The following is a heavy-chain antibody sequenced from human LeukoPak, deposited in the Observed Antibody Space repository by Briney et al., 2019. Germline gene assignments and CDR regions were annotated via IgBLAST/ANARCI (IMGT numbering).Heavy chain of an antibody. CDR1: GYSISSGYY. D-gene: IGHD5-24*01. Sequence: PSETLSLTCAVSGYSISSGYYWGWIRQPPGKGLEGIGSIYHSGSTYYNPSLKSRVTISVDTSKNQFSLKLSSVTAADTAVYYCARHVDSRWLQDFDYWGQGTLVTVSS. CDR3: ARHVDSRWLQDFDY. CDR2: IYHSGST. J-gene: IGHJ4*02. V-gene: IGHV4-38-2*01.